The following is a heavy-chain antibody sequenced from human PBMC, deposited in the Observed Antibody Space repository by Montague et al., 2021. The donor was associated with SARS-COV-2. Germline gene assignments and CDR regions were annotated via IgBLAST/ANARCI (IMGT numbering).Heavy chain of an antibody. CDR3: ARVVTIFGVGDTFDS. V-gene: IGHV4-31*03. J-gene: IGHJ4*02. Sequence: TLSLTCTVSGGSISSGGYYWSWIRQHPGKGLEWIGYIYYSGXTXYXXXXKXRVTISVDTSKNQFSLKLSSVTAADTAVYYCARVVTIFGVGDTFDSWGQGTLVTVSS. D-gene: IGHD3-3*01. CDR2: IYYSGXT. CDR1: GGSISSGGYY.